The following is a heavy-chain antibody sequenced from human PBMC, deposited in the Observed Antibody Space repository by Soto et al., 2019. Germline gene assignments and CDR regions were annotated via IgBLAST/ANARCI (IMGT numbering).Heavy chain of an antibody. Sequence: PGGSLRLSCTASGFTFGDYAMSWFRQAPGEGLEWVVFIRSKAYGGTTEYAASVKGRFTISRDDSKSIAYLQMNSLKTEDTAVYYCTRGPSRTPAAGPTDPWGQGTLVTVSS. J-gene: IGHJ5*02. CDR1: GFTFGDYA. CDR3: TRGPSRTPAAGPTDP. CDR2: IRSKAYGGTT. D-gene: IGHD6-13*01. V-gene: IGHV3-49*03.